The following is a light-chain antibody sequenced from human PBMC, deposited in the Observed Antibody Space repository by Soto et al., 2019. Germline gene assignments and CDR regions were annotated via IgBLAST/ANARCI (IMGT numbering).Light chain of an antibody. J-gene: IGKJ1*01. V-gene: IGKV1-5*01. CDR2: DAS. Sequence: DIQMTQSPSTLSTSVGDRVTITCRASQSISSWLAWYQQKPGKAPKLLIYDASSLESGVPSRFSGSGSGTEFTLTMRSLQPDDFATYYSQQYKSYSWTFGQGTKVDIK. CDR3: QQYKSYSWT. CDR1: QSISSW.